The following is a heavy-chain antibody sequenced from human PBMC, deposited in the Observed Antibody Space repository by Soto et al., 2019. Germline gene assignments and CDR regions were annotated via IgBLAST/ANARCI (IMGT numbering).Heavy chain of an antibody. CDR2: IHYSGST. D-gene: IGHD6-19*01. CDR1: CRSISRSY. J-gene: IGHJ5*02. Sequence: LSLSCTVACRSISRSYRLGILQPRGKGLEWIGYIHYSGSTNYNPSLKSRVTISMDTSRNQFSLKLNSVTAADTAVYYCATNPRSSAWYKWFDPWGQGTLVTVSS. CDR3: ATNPRSSAWYKWFDP. V-gene: IGHV4-59*01.